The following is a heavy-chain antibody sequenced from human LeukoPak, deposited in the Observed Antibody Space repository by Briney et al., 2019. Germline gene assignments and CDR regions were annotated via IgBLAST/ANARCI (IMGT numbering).Heavy chain of an antibody. Sequence: GGSLRLFCAASGFSLSGYYMTWIRQAPGKGLEWISHISTSGSTVYYADSVKGRFTISRDNTRNSVSLQMNSLRAEDTAVYYCARDQAAIVVTGTLDCWGQGTLVTVSS. V-gene: IGHV3-11*01. CDR2: ISTSGSTV. CDR1: GFSLSGYY. J-gene: IGHJ4*02. D-gene: IGHD2-21*02. CDR3: ARDQAAIVVTGTLDC.